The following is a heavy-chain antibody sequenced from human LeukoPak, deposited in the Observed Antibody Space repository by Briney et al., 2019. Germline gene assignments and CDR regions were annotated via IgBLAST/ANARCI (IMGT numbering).Heavy chain of an antibody. V-gene: IGHV3-23*01. CDR2: ISNSGGGT. Sequence: GGSLRLSCAASGFTFNIYAINWVRQAPGKGLEWVSVISNSGGGTYYADSVKGRFTISRDNSKNTPYLQMNSLRAEDTAVYYCAKRAFGSERHLDYWGQGTLVTVSS. CDR3: AKRAFGSERHLDY. J-gene: IGHJ4*02. D-gene: IGHD3-10*01. CDR1: GFTFNIYA.